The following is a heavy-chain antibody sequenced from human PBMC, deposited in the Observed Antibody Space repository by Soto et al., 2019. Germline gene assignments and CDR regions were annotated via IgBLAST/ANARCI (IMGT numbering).Heavy chain of an antibody. Sequence: SETLSLTCDVSGDSISSINCWIWVRQPPGKGLQWIGEVYHTGTTNYNPSLKSRVTISVDKSQNHFSLNVTSVTAADTAVSYCARSPGYFAISLLDTCAQGALDTVSA. CDR1: GDSISSINC. CDR3: ARSPGYFAISLLDT. CDR2: VYHTGTT. V-gene: IGHV4-4*02. J-gene: IGHJ5*01. D-gene: IGHD3-9*01.